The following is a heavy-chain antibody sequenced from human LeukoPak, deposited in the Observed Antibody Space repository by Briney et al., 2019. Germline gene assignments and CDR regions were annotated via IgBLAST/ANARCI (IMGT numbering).Heavy chain of an antibody. Sequence: KPSQTLSLTCTVSGGSIRSGSYYWSWIRQPAGRGLEWIGRIYTSGSTNYNPSLKSRVTISVDTSKNQFSLKLSSVTAADTAVYYCAREGSGSYPYYYYYMDVWGKGTTVTVSS. D-gene: IGHD1-26*01. CDR1: GGSIRSGSYY. V-gene: IGHV4-61*02. CDR2: IYTSGST. J-gene: IGHJ6*03. CDR3: AREGSGSYPYYYYYMDV.